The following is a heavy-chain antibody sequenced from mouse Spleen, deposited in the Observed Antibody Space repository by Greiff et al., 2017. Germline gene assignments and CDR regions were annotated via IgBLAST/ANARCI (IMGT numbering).Heavy chain of an antibody. Sequence: EVKVVESGGGLVKPGGSLKLSCAASGFTFSDYGMHWVRQAPEKGLEWVAYISSGSSTIYYADTVKGRFTISRDNAKNTLFLQMTSLRSEDTAMYYCAQLGSLAYWGQGTLVTVSA. J-gene: IGHJ3*01. CDR2: ISSGSSTI. D-gene: IGHD4-1*02. CDR3: AQLGSLAY. CDR1: GFTFSDYG. V-gene: IGHV5-17*01.